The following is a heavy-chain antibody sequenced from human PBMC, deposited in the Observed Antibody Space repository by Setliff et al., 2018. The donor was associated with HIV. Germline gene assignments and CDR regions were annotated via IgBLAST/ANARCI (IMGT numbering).Heavy chain of an antibody. J-gene: IGHJ4*02. CDR1: GYNVSSYA. CDR2: MNAASGKT. D-gene: IGHD1-26*01. CDR3: VRVRVGGGHYFDF. V-gene: IGHV1-3*03. Sequence: ASVKVSCKASGYNVSSYALHWVRQAPGQRLEWLGWMNAASGKTKYSEEFQNRISFTRDTSANTGYLEVTKLRSEDMAIYYCVRVRVGGGHYFDFWGQGTPVTVSS.